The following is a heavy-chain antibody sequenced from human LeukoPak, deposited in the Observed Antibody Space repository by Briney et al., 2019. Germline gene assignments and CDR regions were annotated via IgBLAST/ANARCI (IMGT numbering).Heavy chain of an antibody. J-gene: IGHJ4*02. V-gene: IGHV1-8*01. D-gene: IGHD5-18*01. Sequence: ASVKVSCKASGYTFTSYDINWVRQPTGQGLEWTGWMTPNSGNTGYAQKFQGRVTMTRNTSISTAYMELSSLRSEDTAVYYCARARGYSYGYSDYWGQGTLVTVSS. CDR3: ARARGYSYGYSDY. CDR2: MTPNSGNT. CDR1: GYTFTSYD.